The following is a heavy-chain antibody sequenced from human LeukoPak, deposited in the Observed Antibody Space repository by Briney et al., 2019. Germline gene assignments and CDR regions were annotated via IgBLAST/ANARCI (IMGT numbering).Heavy chain of an antibody. CDR1: GFTVSSNY. CDR2: IYSGGST. J-gene: IGHJ3*02. Sequence: TGGSLRLSCAASGFTVSSNYMSWVRQAPGKGLEWVSVIYSGGSTYYADSVKGRFTISRDNSKNTLYLQMNSLRVEDTAVYYCAREIYCSASSCTGGVFDIWGQGTMDTVSS. D-gene: IGHD2-15*01. CDR3: AREIYCSASSCTGGVFDI. V-gene: IGHV3-53*01.